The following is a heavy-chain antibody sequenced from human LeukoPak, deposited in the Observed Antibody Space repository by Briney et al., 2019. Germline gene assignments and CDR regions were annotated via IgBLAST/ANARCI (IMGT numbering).Heavy chain of an antibody. D-gene: IGHD3-3*01. CDR2: IIPIFGTA. Sequence: SVKVSCKASGYTFTSYAISWVRQAPGQGLEWMGGIIPIFGTANYAQKFQGRVTITTDESTSTAYMELSSLRSEDTAVYYCARGRAQYYDFWSGYYWFDPWGQGTLVTVSS. CDR1: GYTFTSYA. CDR3: ARGRAQYYDFWSGYYWFDP. J-gene: IGHJ5*02. V-gene: IGHV1-69*05.